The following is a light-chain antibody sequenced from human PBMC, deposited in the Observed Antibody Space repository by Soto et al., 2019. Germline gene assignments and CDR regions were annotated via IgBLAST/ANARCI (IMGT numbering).Light chain of an antibody. CDR2: GNS. CDR3: QSYDSSLSGHVV. V-gene: IGLV1-40*01. J-gene: IGLJ2*01. Sequence: QSVLTQPPSVSGAPGQRVTISCTGSSSNIGAGYDVHWYQQLPGTAPKLPSYGNSNRPSGVPDRFSGSKSGTSASLAITGLQAEDDADYYCQSYDSSLSGHVVFGGGTKLTVL. CDR1: SSNIGAGYD.